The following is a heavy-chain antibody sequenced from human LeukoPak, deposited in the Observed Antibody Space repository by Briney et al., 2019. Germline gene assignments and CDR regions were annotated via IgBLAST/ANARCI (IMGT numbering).Heavy chain of an antibody. V-gene: IGHV3-53*01. J-gene: IGHJ6*04. D-gene: IGHD1-14*01. CDR2: VYSGGDT. CDR3: ARDSTGASV. Sequence: GGSLRLSCAASGFSVSNNYVSWVRRAPGKGLEWISAVYSGGDTYYIESVKGRFTISRDNSKNTIHLQMNGLTPEDTAMYYCARDSTGASVWGKGTTVTVSS. CDR1: GFSVSNNY.